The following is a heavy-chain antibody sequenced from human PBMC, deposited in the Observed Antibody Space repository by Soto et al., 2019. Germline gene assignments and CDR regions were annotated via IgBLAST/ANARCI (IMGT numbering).Heavy chain of an antibody. CDR3: AKGGGIFWSDTSSYSPFHY. Sequence: PGGSLRLSCAASGFTFSNYAMSWVRQAPGKGLEWVSAISSSGDWTYYADSVKGRFTISRDNSKNTLSLQMISLRAEDTAVYYWAKGGGIFWSDTSSYSPFHYWPQEPLVTVS. CDR2: ISSSGDWT. CDR1: GFTFSNYA. D-gene: IGHD3-22*01. J-gene: IGHJ4*02. V-gene: IGHV3-23*01.